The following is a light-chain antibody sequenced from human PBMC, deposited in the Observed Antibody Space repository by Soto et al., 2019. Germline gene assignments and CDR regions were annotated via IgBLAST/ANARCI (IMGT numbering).Light chain of an antibody. V-gene: IGLV1-47*01. CDR3: AAWDDSLSGV. CDR2: RSN. Sequence: QSVLTQPPSASGTPGQRVTISCSGSSSNIGSNYVYWYQQLPGTAPKLLIYRSNQRPSGVPDRFSGSKSGTSASLAISGLRSEDEADYYCAAWDDSLSGVFGGGTKPTV. J-gene: IGLJ3*02. CDR1: SSNIGSNY.